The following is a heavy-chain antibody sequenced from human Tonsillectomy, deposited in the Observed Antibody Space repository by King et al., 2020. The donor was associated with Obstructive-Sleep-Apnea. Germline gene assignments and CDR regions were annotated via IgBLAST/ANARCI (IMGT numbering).Heavy chain of an antibody. J-gene: IGHJ1*01. CDR3: ARAGWYYDSPEPFWD. CDR2: INSDGSST. Sequence: VQLVESGGGLVQPGGSLRLSCAASGFTFSSYEMNWVRQAPGKGLVWGSRINSDGSSTSYADSVKGRFTISRDNAKNTLYLQMNSLRAEDTAVYYCARAGWYYDSPEPFWDWGQGTLVTVSS. V-gene: IGHV3-74*01. CDR1: GFTFSSYE. D-gene: IGHD3-22*01.